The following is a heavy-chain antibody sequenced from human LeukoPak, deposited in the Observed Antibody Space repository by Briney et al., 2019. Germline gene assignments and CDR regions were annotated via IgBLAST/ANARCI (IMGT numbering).Heavy chain of an antibody. J-gene: IGHJ4*02. Sequence: PGGSLRLSCAASGFTFSSYSMNWVRQAPGKGLEWVSSISSSSSYIYYADSVKGRFTISRDNAKNSLYLQMNSLRAEDTAVYYCAKCGGGSCYIFDYWGQGTLVTVSS. CDR1: GFTFSSYS. CDR2: ISSSSSYI. V-gene: IGHV3-21*04. D-gene: IGHD2-15*01. CDR3: AKCGGGSCYIFDY.